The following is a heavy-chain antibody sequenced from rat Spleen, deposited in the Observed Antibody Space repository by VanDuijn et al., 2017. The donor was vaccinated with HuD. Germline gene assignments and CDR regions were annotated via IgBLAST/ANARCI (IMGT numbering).Heavy chain of an antibody. CDR2: ITDSGGSV. J-gene: IGHJ1*01. V-gene: IGHV5-31*01. Sequence: EVHLVESGGGLVQPGRSLKLSCVASGFTFNNYWMSWIRQAPGKGLEWIATITDSGGSVPYPDSVKGRFTISRDNAKSTLYLQMDSLRSEDTATYYCARRTRVSHWYFDFWGPGTMVTVSS. CDR3: ARRTRVSHWYFDF. D-gene: IGHD1-4*01. CDR1: GFTFNNYW.